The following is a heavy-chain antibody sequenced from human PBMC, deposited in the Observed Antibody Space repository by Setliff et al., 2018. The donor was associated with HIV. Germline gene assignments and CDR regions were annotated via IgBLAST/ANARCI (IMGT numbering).Heavy chain of an antibody. D-gene: IGHD2-21*02. V-gene: IGHV3-74*01. CDR2: INGDGDTT. CDR1: GFTFSSYG. Sequence: PGGSLRLSCAASGFTFSSYGMHWVRQAPGKGLEWVSRINGDGDTTYYADSVKGRYTISRDNAQNTLYLQMNSLRAEDTAVYYCARAGSDYAYDIWGQGTKVTVSS. J-gene: IGHJ3*02. CDR3: ARAGSDYAYDI.